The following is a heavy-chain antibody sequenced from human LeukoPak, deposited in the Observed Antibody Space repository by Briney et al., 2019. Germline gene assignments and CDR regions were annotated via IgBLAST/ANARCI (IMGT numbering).Heavy chain of an antibody. CDR3: ASDRIEVDAFDI. V-gene: IGHV4-39*07. Sequence: PSETLSLTCTVSSGSINRSGYFWGWIRQPPGKGLEWIGNIYYSGNTSYSPSLKSRVTISVDTSKNQFSLKLSSVTAADTAVYYCASDRIEVDAFDIWGQGTMVTVSS. J-gene: IGHJ3*02. CDR1: SGSINRSGYF. D-gene: IGHD2-15*01. CDR2: IYYSGNT.